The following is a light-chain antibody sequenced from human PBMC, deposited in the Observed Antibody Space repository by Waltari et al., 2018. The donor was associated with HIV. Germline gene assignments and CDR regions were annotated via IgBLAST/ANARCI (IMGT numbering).Light chain of an antibody. Sequence: QSALTQPASVSGSLGQSITISCTRASSDIGGYNYVSWYQQHPAKAPKYLIYDVAKRPSGVSPRFSGAKSGNTASLTISGLRAEDEASYFCTSYASGGTVLFGGGTQVTVL. J-gene: IGLJ2*01. CDR3: TSYASGGTVL. CDR2: DVA. V-gene: IGLV2-14*03. CDR1: SSDIGGYNY.